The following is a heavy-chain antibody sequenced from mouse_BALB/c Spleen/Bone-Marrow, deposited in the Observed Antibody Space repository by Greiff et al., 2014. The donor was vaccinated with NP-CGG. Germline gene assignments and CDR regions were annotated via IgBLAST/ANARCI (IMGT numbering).Heavy chain of an antibody. V-gene: IGHV1-77*01. J-gene: IGHJ2*01. CDR3: VTDPYYGRQYYFDY. D-gene: IGHD1-1*02. CDR2: IYPGSGST. Sequence: VQLQQSGPELVKPGASVKMSCKASGYTFTDYVISWVKQRTGQGLEWIGEIYPGSGSTYYNEKFKGKATLTADKSSNTVYMQLISRTSEDSAVFFCVTDPYYGRQYYFDYWGQGTTLTVSS. CDR1: GYTFTDYV.